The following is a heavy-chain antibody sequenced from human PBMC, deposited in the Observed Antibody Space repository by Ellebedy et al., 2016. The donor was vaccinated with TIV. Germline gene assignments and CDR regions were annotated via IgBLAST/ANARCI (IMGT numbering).Heavy chain of an antibody. D-gene: IGHD2-2*01. CDR1: GFTFSSYA. Sequence: GESLKISCAASGFTFSSYAMSWVRQAPGKGLEWVSTMSGSGGRIYHADSVKGRFTISRDNSNNTLYLQMNSLRAEDTAVYYCARDAMMWIFDSWGQGTLVTVSS. V-gene: IGHV3-23*01. J-gene: IGHJ4*02. CDR3: ARDAMMWIFDS. CDR2: MSGSGGRI.